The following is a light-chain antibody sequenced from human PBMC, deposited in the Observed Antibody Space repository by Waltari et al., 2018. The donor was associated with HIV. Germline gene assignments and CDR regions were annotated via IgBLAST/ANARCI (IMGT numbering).Light chain of an antibody. Sequence: QSVLTQPPSASGTPGQRVTISCSGSSSNIGSNALNWYQQFPGTAPKLLINNNNQRPSGGPDRFSGSKSGTSASLAISRPQSEDEADYYCATWDDSLSHWVFGGGTRLTVL. V-gene: IGLV1-44*01. CDR1: SSNIGSNA. J-gene: IGLJ3*02. CDR2: NNN. CDR3: ATWDDSLSHWV.